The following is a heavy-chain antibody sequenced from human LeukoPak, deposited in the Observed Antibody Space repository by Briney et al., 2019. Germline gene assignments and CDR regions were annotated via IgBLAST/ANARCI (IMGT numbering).Heavy chain of an antibody. J-gene: IGHJ4*02. CDR1: GFTFSSHS. CDR3: ARATDRGYDFWSGYYIPRHFDY. V-gene: IGHV3-48*01. D-gene: IGHD3-3*01. CDR2: ISSGSSAR. Sequence: PGGSLRLSCAASGFTFSSHSMNWVRQTPGKGLEWVSYISSGSSARYYADSVKGRFTISRDDARNSLYLQMNSLRAEDTAVYYCARATDRGYDFWSGYYIPRHFDYWGQGTLVTVSS.